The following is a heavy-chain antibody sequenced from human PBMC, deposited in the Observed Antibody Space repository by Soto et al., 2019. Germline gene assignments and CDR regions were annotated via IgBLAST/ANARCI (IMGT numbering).Heavy chain of an antibody. CDR3: AFDSSGYGAFDI. V-gene: IGHV1-3*01. CDR1: GYTFTSYA. CDR2: INAGNGNT. Sequence: ASVKVSCKAPGYTFTSYAMHWVRQAPGQRLEWMGWINAGNGNTKYSQKFQGRVTITRDTSASTAYMELSSLRSEDTAVYYCAFDSSGYGAFDIWGQGTMVTVSS. J-gene: IGHJ3*02. D-gene: IGHD3-22*01.